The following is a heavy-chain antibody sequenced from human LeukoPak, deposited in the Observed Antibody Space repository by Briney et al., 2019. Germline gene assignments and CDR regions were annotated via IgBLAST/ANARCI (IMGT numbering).Heavy chain of an antibody. D-gene: IGHD3-9*01. CDR3: ARGVGIRYDILTGYSPLSLTFGDY. V-gene: IGHV1-46*01. J-gene: IGHJ4*02. Sequence: ASVKVSCKASGYTFTNYYTHWVRQAPGQGPEWMGIVNPIGGTTSYAQKFQGRVTMTWDTSTSTVYMELGTLRSEDTAVYYCARGVGIRYDILTGYSPLSLTFGDYWGQGTQVTVSS. CDR1: GYTFTNYY. CDR2: VNPIGGTT.